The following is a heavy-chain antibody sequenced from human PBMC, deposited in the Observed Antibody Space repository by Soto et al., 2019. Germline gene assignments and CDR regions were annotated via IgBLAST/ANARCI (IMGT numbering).Heavy chain of an antibody. CDR1: GGTFSSYT. Sequence: QVQLVQSGAEVKKPGSSVKVSCKASGGTFSSYTISWVRQAPGQGLEWMGRIIPILGIANYAQKFQGRVTITAYKSTSTAYMELSSLRSEDTAVYYCARETARVYYFDYWGQGTLVTVSS. CDR3: ARETARVYYFDY. D-gene: IGHD2-21*02. CDR2: IIPILGIA. V-gene: IGHV1-69*08. J-gene: IGHJ4*02.